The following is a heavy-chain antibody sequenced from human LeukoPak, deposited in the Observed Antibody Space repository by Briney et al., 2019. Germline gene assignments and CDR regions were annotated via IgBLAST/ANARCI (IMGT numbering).Heavy chain of an antibody. V-gene: IGHV3-66*01. Sequence: GGSLRLSCAASGFAVSTNYMSWVRQAPGKGPEWVSLIYSGGSTYYADSVKGRFTISRDNSKNTLYLQMNSLRDDDTAVYYWARDAGVRGVRDGDIWGPGTMVTVSS. J-gene: IGHJ3*02. CDR2: IYSGGST. CDR3: ARDAGVRGVRDGDI. D-gene: IGHD3-10*01. CDR1: GFAVSTNY.